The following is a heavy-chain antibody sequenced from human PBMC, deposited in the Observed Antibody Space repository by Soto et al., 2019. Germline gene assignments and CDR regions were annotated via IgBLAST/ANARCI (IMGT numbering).Heavy chain of an antibody. Sequence: ASVKVSCKASGYTFTSYAMHWVRQAPGQRLEWMGWINAGNGNTKYSQKFQGRVTITRDTSASTAYMELSSLRSEDTAVYYCARDGRLATITGWFDPWGQGTLVTVSS. D-gene: IGHD5-12*01. V-gene: IGHV1-3*01. CDR1: GYTFTSYA. J-gene: IGHJ5*02. CDR2: INAGNGNT. CDR3: ARDGRLATITGWFDP.